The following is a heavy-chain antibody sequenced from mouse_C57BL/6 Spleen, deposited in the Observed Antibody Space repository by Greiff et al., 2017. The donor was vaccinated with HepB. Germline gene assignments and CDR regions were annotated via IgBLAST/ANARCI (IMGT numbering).Heavy chain of an antibody. Sequence: VQLQQSGAELMKPGASVKLSCKATGYTFTGYWIEWVKQRPGHGLEWIGAILPGSGRNNYNEKFKGKATFTADTSSNAAYMQLSSLTTEDSALYYCAMGVDYYGTFYAMDYWGQGTSVTVSS. J-gene: IGHJ4*01. CDR3: AMGVDYYGTFYAMDY. CDR1: GYTFTGYW. D-gene: IGHD1-1*01. V-gene: IGHV1-9*01. CDR2: ILPGSGRN.